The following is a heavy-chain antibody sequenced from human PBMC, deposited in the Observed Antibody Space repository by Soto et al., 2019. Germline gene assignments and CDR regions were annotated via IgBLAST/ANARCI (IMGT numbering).Heavy chain of an antibody. CDR3: ARARWELLPDS. Sequence: GGSLRLSCAASVFTFSSYWMHWVRQAPGKGLVWVSNINSDGSTTRYADSVKGRFTISRDNAKNTLYLQMNSLRAEDTAVYYCARARWELLPDSWGQGTLVTVSS. CDR2: INSDGSTT. J-gene: IGHJ4*02. V-gene: IGHV3-74*01. CDR1: VFTFSSYW. D-gene: IGHD1-26*01.